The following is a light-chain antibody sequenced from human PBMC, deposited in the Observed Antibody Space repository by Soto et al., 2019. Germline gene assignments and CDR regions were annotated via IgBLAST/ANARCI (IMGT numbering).Light chain of an antibody. CDR3: GADHGSGSNFARVV. CDR2: VGTGGIVG. J-gene: IGLJ2*01. V-gene: IGLV9-49*01. CDR1: SGYSNYK. Sequence: QSVLPQPPSASASLGASVTLTCTLSSGYSNYKVDWYQQRPGKGPRFVMRVGTGGIVGSKGDGIPDRFSVLGSGLNRYLTIKNIQEEDESDYHCGADHGSGSNFARVVFGGGTKVTVL.